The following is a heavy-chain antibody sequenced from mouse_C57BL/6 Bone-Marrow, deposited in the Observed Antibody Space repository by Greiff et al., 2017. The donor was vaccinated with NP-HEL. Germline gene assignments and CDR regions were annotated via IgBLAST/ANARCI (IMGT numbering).Heavy chain of an antibody. Sequence: EVKLMESGGDLVKPGGSLKLSCAASGFTFSSYGMSWVRQTPDKRLEWVATISSGGSYTYYPDSVKGRFTISRENAKNTLYLQMSSLKYEDTAMYYCARQRLTGNFDYWGQGTTLTVSS. CDR3: ARQRLTGNFDY. CDR2: ISSGGSYT. J-gene: IGHJ2*01. V-gene: IGHV5-6*01. D-gene: IGHD4-1*01. CDR1: GFTFSSYG.